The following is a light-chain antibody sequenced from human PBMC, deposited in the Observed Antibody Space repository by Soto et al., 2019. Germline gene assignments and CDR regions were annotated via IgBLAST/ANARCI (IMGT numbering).Light chain of an antibody. CDR3: SSYTSSSTLYV. V-gene: IGLV2-14*01. CDR1: SSDVGGYNY. Sequence: QSALTQPASVSGSPVQSITISCTGTSSDVGGYNYVSWYQQHPGKAPKLMIYDVSNRPSGVSNRFSGSKSGNTASLTISGLQAEDEADYYCSSYTSSSTLYVFGTGTKVTVL. CDR2: DVS. J-gene: IGLJ1*01.